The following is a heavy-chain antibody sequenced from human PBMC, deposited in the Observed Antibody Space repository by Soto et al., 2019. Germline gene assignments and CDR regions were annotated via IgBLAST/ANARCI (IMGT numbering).Heavy chain of an antibody. CDR3: AKDLRLWSKDYYYYGMDV. V-gene: IGHV3-30*18. CDR2: ISYDGSKE. J-gene: IGHJ6*02. Sequence: QVQLVESGGGVVQPGRSLRLSCAASGFTFSSYGMHWVRQAPGKGLEWVAVISYDGSKEFYADSVKGRFTISRDNSKNTLYLQMNSLRAEGTAVYYCAKDLRLWSKDYYYYGMDVWGQGTTVTVSS. D-gene: IGHD5-18*01. CDR1: GFTFSSYG.